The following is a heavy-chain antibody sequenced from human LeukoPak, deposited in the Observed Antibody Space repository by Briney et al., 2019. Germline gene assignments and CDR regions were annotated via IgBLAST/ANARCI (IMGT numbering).Heavy chain of an antibody. CDR1: GGSFSGYY. CDR3: ARAPDYYDSSGYTY. V-gene: IGHV4-34*01. Sequence: SETLSLTCAVYGGSFSGYYWSWIRQPPGKGLEWIGEINHSGSTNYNPSLKSRVTISVDTSKNQFSLKLSSVTAADTAVYYCARAPDYYDSSGYTYWGQGTLVTVSS. D-gene: IGHD3-22*01. CDR2: INHSGST. J-gene: IGHJ4*02.